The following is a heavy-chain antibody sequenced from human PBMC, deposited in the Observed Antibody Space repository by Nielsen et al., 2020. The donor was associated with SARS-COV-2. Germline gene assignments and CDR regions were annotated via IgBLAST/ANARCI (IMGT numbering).Heavy chain of an antibody. V-gene: IGHV7-4-1*02. CDR3: ATPYSSGDQYYYYFYMDV. J-gene: IGHJ6*03. D-gene: IGHD4-11*01. CDR1: GYTFTNYA. CDR2: INTNTGNP. Sequence: ASVKVSCKASGYTFTNYAMNWVRQAPGQGLEWMGWINTNTGNPTYAQGFTGRFVFSLDTSVSTAYLQISSLKAEDTAVYYCATPYSSGDQYYYYFYMDVWGKETTVTVSS.